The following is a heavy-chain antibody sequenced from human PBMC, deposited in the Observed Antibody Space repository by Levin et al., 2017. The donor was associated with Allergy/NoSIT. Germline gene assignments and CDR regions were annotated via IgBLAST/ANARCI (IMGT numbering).Heavy chain of an antibody. V-gene: IGHV3-30*03. CDR2: ISFDDSNE. CDR3: ARWGAGWYFDN. Sequence: PGGSLRLSCTASGFTFGSYVIHWVRQAPGKGLEWVAIISFDDSNEYYADSVKGRFTISRDNSKNTLYLQMNSLRCEDTAMYFCARWGAGWYFDNWGKGTPVTVSS. J-gene: IGHJ4*02. CDR1: GFTFGSYV. D-gene: IGHD6-19*01.